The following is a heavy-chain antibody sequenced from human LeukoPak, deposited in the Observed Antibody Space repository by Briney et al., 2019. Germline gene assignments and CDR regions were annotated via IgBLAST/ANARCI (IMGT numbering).Heavy chain of an antibody. V-gene: IGHV3-30*04. J-gene: IGHJ4*02. CDR3: AREVYARHYFDY. CDR2: ISYDGSNK. D-gene: IGHD2-8*01. CDR1: GFTFSSYA. Sequence: GGSLRLSCAASGFTFSSYAMHWVRQAPGKGLEWVAVISYDGSNKYYADSVKGRFTISRDNSKNTLYLQMNSLRAEDTAVNYCAREVYARHYFDYWGQGTLVTVSS.